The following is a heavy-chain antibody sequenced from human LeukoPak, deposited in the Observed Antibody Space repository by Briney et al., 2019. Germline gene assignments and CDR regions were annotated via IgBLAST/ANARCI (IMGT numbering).Heavy chain of an antibody. V-gene: IGHV3-66*01. J-gene: IGHJ4*02. CDR2: VYSGDRT. CDR1: GFTVNSSY. D-gene: IGHD1-26*01. Sequence: QAGGSLRLSCAASGFTVNSSYMSWVRQAPGKGLEWVSVVYSGDRTYYADSVKGRFTISRDDSTNTLYLLMNSLRAEDTAVYYCARGYLIDYWGQGTLVTVSS. CDR3: ARGYLIDY.